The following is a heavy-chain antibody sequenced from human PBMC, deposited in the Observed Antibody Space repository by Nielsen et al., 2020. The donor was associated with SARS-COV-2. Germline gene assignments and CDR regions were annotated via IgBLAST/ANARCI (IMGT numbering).Heavy chain of an antibody. CDR3: ARERGRDLDAFDI. Sequence: GESLKISCAASGFTFSDYYMSWIRQAPGKGLEWVSYISSSSSYTNYADSVKGRFTISRDNAKNSLYLQMNSLRAEDTAVYYCARERGRDLDAFDIWGQGTMVTVSS. J-gene: IGHJ3*02. V-gene: IGHV3-11*06. CDR2: ISSSSSYT. CDR1: GFTFSDYY.